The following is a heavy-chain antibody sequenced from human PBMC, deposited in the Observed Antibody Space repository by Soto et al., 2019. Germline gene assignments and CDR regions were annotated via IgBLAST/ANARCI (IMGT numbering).Heavy chain of an antibody. D-gene: IGHD4-17*01. J-gene: IGHJ4*02. V-gene: IGHV3-23*01. CDR2: ISVGGGST. Sequence: EVQLLESGGGLVQPGGSLRLSCAASGFTFSRYAMSWVRQAPGKGLEWVSAISVGGGSTYYADSVKGRLTISRDNSKNTLYLQMNSLRAEDTAVYYCAKSSVVYGDYKGPKYYFDYWGKGTLVTVSS. CDR3: AKSSVVYGDYKGPKYYFDY. CDR1: GFTFSRYA.